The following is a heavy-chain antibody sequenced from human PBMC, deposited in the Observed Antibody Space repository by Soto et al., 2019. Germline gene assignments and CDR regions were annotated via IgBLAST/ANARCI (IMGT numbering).Heavy chain of an antibody. CDR3: AKDPIIVGATDFSLY. CDR2: GFYSGST. D-gene: IGHD1-26*01. J-gene: IGHJ4*02. Sequence: PSETLSLTCTVSGGSISSSTYYWGWIRQPPGKGLEWIGSGFYSGSTYYNPSLKSRVTISVDNSKNTLYLQMNSLRAEDTAVYYCAKDPIIVGATDFSLYWGQGTLVTVSS. V-gene: IGHV4-39*07. CDR1: GGSISSSTYY.